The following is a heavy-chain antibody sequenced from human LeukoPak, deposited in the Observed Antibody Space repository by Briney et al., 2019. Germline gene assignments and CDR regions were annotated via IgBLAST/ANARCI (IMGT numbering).Heavy chain of an antibody. CDR3: ARDRIMITFGGVLVH. CDR1: GFTFSSYS. Sequence: PAGSLRLSCAASGFTFSSYSMNWVRQAPGKGLEWVSTISSSSSYIYYADSVKGRFTISRDNAKNSLYLQMNSLRAEDTAVYYCARDRIMITFGGVLVHWGQGTLVTVSS. J-gene: IGHJ4*02. CDR2: ISSSSSYI. V-gene: IGHV3-21*01. D-gene: IGHD3-16*01.